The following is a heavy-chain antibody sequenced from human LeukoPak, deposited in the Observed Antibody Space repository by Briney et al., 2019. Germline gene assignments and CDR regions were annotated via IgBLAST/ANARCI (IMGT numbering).Heavy chain of an antibody. CDR1: GFTFSSYA. CDR3: ARAVIAAAGTTLMNY. CDR2: ISYDGSNK. J-gene: IGHJ4*02. V-gene: IGHV3-30-3*01. Sequence: GGSLRLSCAASGFTFSSYAMHWVRQAPGEGLEWVAVISYDGSNKYYADSVKGRFTISRDNSKNTLYLQMNSLRAEDTAVYYCARAVIAAAGTTLMNYWGRGTLVTVSS. D-gene: IGHD6-13*01.